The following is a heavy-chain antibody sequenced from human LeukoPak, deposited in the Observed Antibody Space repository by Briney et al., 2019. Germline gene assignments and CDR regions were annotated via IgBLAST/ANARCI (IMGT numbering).Heavy chain of an antibody. D-gene: IGHD4-17*01. CDR2: ISSRDSTI. V-gene: IGHV3-48*03. CDR1: GFTFSSYD. Sequence: GGSLRLSCAASGFTFSSYDLNWVRQAPGRGLEWVSYISSRDSTIHYADSVKGRFTISRDNAKNSLYLQMNSLRAEDTAVYYCASSAMTTWPWGQGTLVTVSS. J-gene: IGHJ5*02. CDR3: ASSAMTTWP.